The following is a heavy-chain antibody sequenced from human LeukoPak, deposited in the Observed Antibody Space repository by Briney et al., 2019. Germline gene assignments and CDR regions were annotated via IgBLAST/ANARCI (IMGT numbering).Heavy chain of an antibody. Sequence: ASVNVSCKASGYKFTSYGIAWVRQAPGHGPEYMGWISTHNGLANYSEKFRGRVTMTTDTSTSTAYMELKSLRSDDTAIYYCVRLSGQWLVHSYFDHWGQGTQVTVSS. CDR3: VRLSGQWLVHSYFDH. D-gene: IGHD6-19*01. J-gene: IGHJ4*02. V-gene: IGHV1-18*01. CDR1: GYKFTSYG. CDR2: ISTHNGLA.